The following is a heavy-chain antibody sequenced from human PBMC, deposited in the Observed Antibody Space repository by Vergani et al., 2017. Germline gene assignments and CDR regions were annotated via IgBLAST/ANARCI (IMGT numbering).Heavy chain of an antibody. V-gene: IGHV4-39*01. CDR2: IFYTGTS. CDR1: GTSISGSSDY. Sequence: QLQLQESGPGLLKPSETLSRTCSVSGTSISGSSDYWGWIRQPPGKGLEWIGSIFYTGTSYYNPSLESRATNSVDTSKNHLSLKLKSVTAADTAVYYCARQFWGGGGYRFDHWGQGTLVTVSS. D-gene: IGHD5-18*01. CDR3: ARQFWGGGGYRFDH. J-gene: IGHJ4*02.